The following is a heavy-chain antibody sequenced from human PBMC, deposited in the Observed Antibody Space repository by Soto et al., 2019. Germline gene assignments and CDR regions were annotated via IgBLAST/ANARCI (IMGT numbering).Heavy chain of an antibody. Sequence: GASVKVSCKASGYTFTSYGISWVRQAPGQGLEWMGWISAYNGNTNYAQKLQGRVTMTTDTSTSTAYMELRSLRSDDTAVYYCARVPFYSSNGGYYYYYGMDVWGQGTTVTVSS. V-gene: IGHV1-18*01. CDR2: ISAYNGNT. D-gene: IGHD6-13*01. CDR3: ARVPFYSSNGGYYYYYGMDV. J-gene: IGHJ6*02. CDR1: GYTFTSYG.